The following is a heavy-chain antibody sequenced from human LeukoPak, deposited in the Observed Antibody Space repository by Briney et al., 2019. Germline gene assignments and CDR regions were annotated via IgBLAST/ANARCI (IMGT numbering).Heavy chain of an antibody. D-gene: IGHD2-21*02. J-gene: IGHJ6*02. CDR1: GFTFSSYA. CDR3: AKGFINCGGGDCYSDYYYGMDV. CDR2: VSGCGAST. Sequence: PGGSVRISCAASGFTFSSYATRWVRQDPGKGLEWVSAVSGCGASTYYADSVKGRFTISSDNSKNTLYLQMNSLRAEDTAVYYCAKGFINCGGGDCYSDYYYGMDVWGQGTTVTVSS. V-gene: IGHV3-23*01.